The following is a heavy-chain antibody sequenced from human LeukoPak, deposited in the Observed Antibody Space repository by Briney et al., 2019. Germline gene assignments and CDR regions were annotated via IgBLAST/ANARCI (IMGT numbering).Heavy chain of an antibody. CDR2: FYYSEST. Sequence: PSETLSLTCTVSGGLISSSSYYWGWIRQPPGKGLEWIGSFYYSESTYYNPSLKSRVTISVDTSKNQFTLKLSSVTAADTAVYYCARTVGIAVAGSRQYFDYWGQGTLVTVSS. CDR3: ARTVGIAVAGSRQYFDY. D-gene: IGHD6-19*01. CDR1: GGLISSSSYY. V-gene: IGHV4-39*01. J-gene: IGHJ4*02.